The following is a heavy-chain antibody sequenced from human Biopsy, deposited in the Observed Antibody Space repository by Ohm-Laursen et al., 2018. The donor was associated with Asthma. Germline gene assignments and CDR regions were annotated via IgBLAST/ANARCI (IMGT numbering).Heavy chain of an antibody. CDR2: IYLDDDK. D-gene: IGHD2-8*02. CDR3: AHRLCIGGACYDAFDI. J-gene: IGHJ3*02. Sequence: TQTLTLTCTFSGFSLTTTGVGVAWIRQPPGKALEWLARIYLDDDKRYSSSLKSRLTITKDTSKNQVVLTMTNIDPVDTATYYCAHRLCIGGACYDAFDIWGQGTMVTVSS. CDR1: GFSLTTTGVG. V-gene: IGHV2-5*02.